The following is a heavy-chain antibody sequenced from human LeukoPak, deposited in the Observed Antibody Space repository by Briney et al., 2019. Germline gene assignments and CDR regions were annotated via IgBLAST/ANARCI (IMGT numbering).Heavy chain of an antibody. D-gene: IGHD6-19*01. CDR2: GDYSGGT. J-gene: IGHJ4*02. Sequence: SETLSLTCTVSGDSFSSVTDYWAWIRQPPGKGLEWIASGDYSGGTYYNPSLESRVAISADMSKNQFSLKLTSVTGADTAVYYCAGERGEEYSSGWYKRNYFDNRGQGIRVTVSS. CDR1: GDSFSSVTDY. CDR3: AGERGEEYSSGWYKRNYFDN. V-gene: IGHV4-39*07.